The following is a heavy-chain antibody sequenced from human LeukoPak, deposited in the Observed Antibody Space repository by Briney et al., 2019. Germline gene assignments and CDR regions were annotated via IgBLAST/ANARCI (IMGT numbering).Heavy chain of an antibody. CDR3: ARDWAAPPNDYYYYYGMDV. J-gene: IGHJ6*02. Sequence: ASVKVSCKASGGSFSRYAISWVRQAPGQGLEWMGIINPSGGSTSYAQKFQGRVTMTRDTSTSTVYMELSSLRSEDTAVYYCARDWAAPPNDYYYYYGMDVWGQGTTVTVSS. V-gene: IGHV1-46*01. D-gene: IGHD1-1*01. CDR1: GGSFSRYA. CDR2: INPSGGST.